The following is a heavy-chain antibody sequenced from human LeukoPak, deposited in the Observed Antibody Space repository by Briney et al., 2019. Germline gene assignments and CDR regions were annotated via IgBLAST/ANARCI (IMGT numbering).Heavy chain of an antibody. CDR1: GRSIITTDDY. Sequence: SETLSLTCTVSGRSIITTDDYWAWIRQPPGQGLEWIATIRYGGNTYYHPSLTRRVAISVDPSKNHLALKMTSVTAADTAVYYCAKLRGGVQLWGDWGQGTLVPVSS. D-gene: IGHD3-16*01. CDR2: IRYGGNT. V-gene: IGHV4-39*02. CDR3: AKLRGGVQLWGD. J-gene: IGHJ4*02.